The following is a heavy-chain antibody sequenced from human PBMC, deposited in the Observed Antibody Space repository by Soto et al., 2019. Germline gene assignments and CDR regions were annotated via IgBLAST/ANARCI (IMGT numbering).Heavy chain of an antibody. Sequence: SETLSLTCTVSGASISGFYWSWIRKSAGKGLEWIGRIYATGTTDYNPSLKSRVMMSVDTSKKQFSLKLRSVTAADTAVYYCVRDGTKNLRDWLDLWGQGISVTVSS. D-gene: IGHD1-1*01. V-gene: IGHV4-4*07. CDR3: VRDGTKNLRDWLDL. CDR1: GASISGFY. J-gene: IGHJ5*02. CDR2: IYATGTT.